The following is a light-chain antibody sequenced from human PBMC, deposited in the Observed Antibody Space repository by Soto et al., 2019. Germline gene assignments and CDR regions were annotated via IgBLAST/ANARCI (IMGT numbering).Light chain of an antibody. Sequence: IVLTQSPGTLSVSAGERATLSCGASQSVSSTFLAWYQQKPGQAPRLLIFGVSNRATGIPDRFSGSGSVTDFTRTISRLEPEEFAGYYCQQYGNSPPRITFGQGTRLEIK. CDR3: QQYGNSPPRIT. V-gene: IGKV3-20*01. CDR1: QSVSSTF. J-gene: IGKJ5*01. CDR2: GVS.